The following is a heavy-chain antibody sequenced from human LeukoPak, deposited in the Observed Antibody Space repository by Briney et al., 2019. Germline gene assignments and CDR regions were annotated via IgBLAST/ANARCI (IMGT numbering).Heavy chain of an antibody. Sequence: PSETLSLTCTVSGGSISSSSYYWGWIRQPPGKGLEWIGSIYHNGSTYYNPSLKSRVTISVDTSKNQFSLKLSSVTAADTAVYYCGGSSWYLDSGGVFDYWGQGTLVTVSS. V-gene: IGHV4-39*07. J-gene: IGHJ4*02. CDR1: GGSISSSSYY. CDR2: IYHNGST. D-gene: IGHD6-13*01. CDR3: GGSSWYLDSGGVFDY.